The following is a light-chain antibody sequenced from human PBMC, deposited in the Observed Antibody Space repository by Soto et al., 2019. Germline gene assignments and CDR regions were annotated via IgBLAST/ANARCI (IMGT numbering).Light chain of an antibody. Sequence: DIVMTQTPLSSPVTLGQPASISCRSSRSLVHSDGNTYLSWLHQRPGQPPRLLIYKVSHRLSGVPDRFSGSGGGTDFTLKISRVEAEDVGVYSCMQATQFPRYTFGQGTKLEIK. CDR3: MQATQFPRYT. CDR1: RSLVHSDGNTY. CDR2: KVS. V-gene: IGKV2-24*01. J-gene: IGKJ2*01.